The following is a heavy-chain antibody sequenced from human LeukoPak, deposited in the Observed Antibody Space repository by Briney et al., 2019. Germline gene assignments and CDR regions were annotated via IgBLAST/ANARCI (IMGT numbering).Heavy chain of an antibody. CDR1: GGTFSSYA. CDR3: ATRQLGGYYFDY. V-gene: IGHV1-69*01. D-gene: IGHD1-1*01. J-gene: IGHJ4*02. Sequence: SVKVSCKASGGTFSSYAISWVRQAPGQGLERMGGMIPIFGTANYAQKFQGRVTITADESTSTAYMELSSLRSEDTAVYYCATRQLGGYYFDYWGQGTLVTVSS. CDR2: MIPIFGTA.